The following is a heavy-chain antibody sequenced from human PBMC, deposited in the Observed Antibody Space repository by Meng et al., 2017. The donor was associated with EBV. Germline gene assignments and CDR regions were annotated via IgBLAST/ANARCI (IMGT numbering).Heavy chain of an antibody. J-gene: IGHJ5*02. D-gene: IGHD2-21*01. CDR2: IHYSGST. CDR3: ARVNSDCGGVMCYKGWFDP. Sequence: VAVPEAGPGLVKPSETLSLTCTVSGDSISDYYWSWIRQPPGKGLEWIGYIHYSGSTYYNPSLKSRITISVDMSRNQFSLRLTSVTSADMAVYYCARVNSDCGGVMCYKGWFDPWGQGTLVTVSS. V-gene: IGHV4-59*08. CDR1: GDSISDYY.